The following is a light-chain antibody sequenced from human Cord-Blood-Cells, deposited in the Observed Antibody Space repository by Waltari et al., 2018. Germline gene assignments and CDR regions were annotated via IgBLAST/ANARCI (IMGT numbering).Light chain of an antibody. V-gene: IGLV2-11*01. J-gene: IGLJ2*01. Sequence: QSALTQPRSVSGSPGQSVTISCTGTNSDVGGYNYVSWYQQHPGKAPKRMIYDVSKRPSGVPDRFSGSKSGNTASLTISGLQAEDEADYYCCSYAGSYTVFGGGTKLTVL. CDR1: NSDVGGYNY. CDR3: CSYAGSYTV. CDR2: DVS.